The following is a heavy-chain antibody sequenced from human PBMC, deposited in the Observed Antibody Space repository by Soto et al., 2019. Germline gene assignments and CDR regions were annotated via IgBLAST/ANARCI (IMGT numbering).Heavy chain of an antibody. D-gene: IGHD3-3*01. J-gene: IGHJ5*02. V-gene: IGHV4-31*03. Sequence: SETLSLTCTVSGGSISSGGYYWSWIRQHPGKGLEWIGYIYYSGSTYYNPSLKSRVTISVDTSKNQFSLKLSSVTAADTAVYYCARDLRRVVSSSGGFDPWGQGTMGTVSS. CDR2: IYYSGST. CDR3: ARDLRRVVSSSGGFDP. CDR1: GGSISSGGYY.